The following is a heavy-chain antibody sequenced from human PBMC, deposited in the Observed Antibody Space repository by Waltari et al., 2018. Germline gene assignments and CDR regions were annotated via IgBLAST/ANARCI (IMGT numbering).Heavy chain of an antibody. Sequence: QVQLVQSGAEVKKPGASVNVSCKASGYTFANFHIHWVRQAPGHGLEWMGKINPIGGSSGYPQKFQGRVTMTRDTSTGTVYMELTSLTSEDTAVYFCARVPPGPYYFDYWGQGTLVTVSS. V-gene: IGHV1-46*01. CDR2: INPIGGSS. CDR3: ARVPPGPYYFDY. J-gene: IGHJ4*02. CDR1: GYTFANFH.